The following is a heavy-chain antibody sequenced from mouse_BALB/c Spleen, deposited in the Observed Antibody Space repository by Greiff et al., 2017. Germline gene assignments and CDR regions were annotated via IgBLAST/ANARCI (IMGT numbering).Heavy chain of an antibody. Sequence: EVQGVESGGGLVKPGGSLKLSCAASGFTFSSYAMSWVRQSPEKRLEWVAEISSGGSYTYYPDTVTGRFTISRDNAKNTLYLEMSSLRSEDTAMYYCAREEGYYAMDYWGQGTSVTVSS. CDR1: GFTFSSYA. V-gene: IGHV5-9-4*01. CDR3: AREEGYYAMDY. J-gene: IGHJ4*01. CDR2: ISSGGSYT.